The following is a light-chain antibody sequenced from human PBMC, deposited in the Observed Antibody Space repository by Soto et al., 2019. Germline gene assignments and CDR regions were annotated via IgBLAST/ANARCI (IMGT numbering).Light chain of an antibody. CDR3: QQHGSSPRT. CDR1: QSVSNSY. V-gene: IGKV3-20*01. CDR2: GAS. Sequence: EIVLTQSPGTLSLSPGERATLSCRASQSVSNSYLAWYQQKPGQAPRLLIYGASSRATGIPDRFSASGSATDFTLTITRLEPEDCAVYNCQQHGSSPRTFGQGTKVEI. J-gene: IGKJ1*01.